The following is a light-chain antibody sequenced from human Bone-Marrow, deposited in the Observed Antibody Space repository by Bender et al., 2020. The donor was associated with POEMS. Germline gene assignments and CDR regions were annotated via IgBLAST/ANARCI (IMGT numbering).Light chain of an antibody. V-gene: IGLV2-14*02. CDR2: EVN. Sequence: QSALTQPASVSGSPGQSITISCTGTSSDVGNYNVVSWYQQHPGKAPKVMIYEVNKRPSGVPDRFSGSKSGNTASLTVSGLQAEYEADYYCSSYAGSNTPYVFGTGTRVTVL. CDR1: SSDVGNYNV. J-gene: IGLJ1*01. CDR3: SSYAGSNTPYV.